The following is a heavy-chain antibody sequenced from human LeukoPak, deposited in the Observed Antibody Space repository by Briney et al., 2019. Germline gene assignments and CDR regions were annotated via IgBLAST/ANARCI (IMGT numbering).Heavy chain of an antibody. CDR3: ASIAKSITIFGVVTPYLEY. V-gene: IGHV4-59*01. CDR1: GGSISSYY. D-gene: IGHD3-3*01. J-gene: IGHJ4*02. CDR2: IYYSGST. Sequence: PSETLSLTCTVSGGSISSYYWSWIRQPPGKGLEWIGYIYYSGSTNYNPSLKSRVTISVDTSRNQFSLKLSSVTAADTAVYYCASIAKSITIFGVVTPYLEYWGQGTLVTVSS.